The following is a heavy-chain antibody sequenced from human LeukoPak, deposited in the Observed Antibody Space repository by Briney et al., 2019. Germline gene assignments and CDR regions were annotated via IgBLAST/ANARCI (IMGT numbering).Heavy chain of an antibody. CDR2: FSGSGGNT. D-gene: IGHD2-2*02. CDR3: AKDVGYCSSSTCYKPFDY. CDR1: GFTFSNYV. J-gene: IGHJ4*02. Sequence: PGGSLRLSCAASGFTFSNYVMSWVRQAPGEGLEWVSAFSGSGGNTYYADSVKGRFTISRDNSKNTLYLQMNSLRAEDTAVYYCAKDVGYCSSSTCYKPFDYWGQGTLVTVSS. V-gene: IGHV3-23*01.